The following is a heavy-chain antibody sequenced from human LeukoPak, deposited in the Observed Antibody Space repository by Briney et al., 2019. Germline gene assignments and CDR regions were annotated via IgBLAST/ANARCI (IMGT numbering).Heavy chain of an antibody. CDR3: ARDRSFDY. V-gene: IGHV4-59*01. CDR1: AASISSYY. CDR2: IYSSGST. J-gene: IGHJ4*02. Sequence: SETLSLTCSVSAASISSYYWSWFRQPPGKGLEWIGYIYSSGSTNYNPSLKSRVTISVDTSKNQFSLKLSSVTAADTAVYYCARDRSFDYWGQGTLVTVSS.